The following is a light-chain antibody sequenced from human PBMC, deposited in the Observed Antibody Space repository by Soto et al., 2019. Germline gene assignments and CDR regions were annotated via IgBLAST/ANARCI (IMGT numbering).Light chain of an antibody. CDR1: QGVSSNY. CDR2: GTS. CDR3: QHYGSSRT. V-gene: IGKV3-20*01. Sequence: EIVLTQSPGTLSLSPGERATLSCRASQGVSSNYLAWYQQKSGQAPRLLLYGTSSRATGIPERFSGSGSGTDFTLTISRLEPEDFAVYYCQHYGSSRTFGQAPKVDI. J-gene: IGKJ1*01.